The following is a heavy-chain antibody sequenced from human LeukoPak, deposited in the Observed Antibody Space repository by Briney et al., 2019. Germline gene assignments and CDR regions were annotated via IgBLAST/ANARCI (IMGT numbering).Heavy chain of an antibody. CDR3: ARVPGGGSRLKTGSPIDY. J-gene: IGHJ4*02. Sequence: PGGSLRLSCAASGFTFSSYSMNWVRQAPGKGLEWVANIKQDGSEKYYVDSVKGRFTISRDNAKNSLYLQMNSLRAEDTAVYYCARVPGGGSRLKTGSPIDYWGQGTLVTVSS. D-gene: IGHD3-10*01. V-gene: IGHV3-7*01. CDR2: IKQDGSEK. CDR1: GFTFSSYS.